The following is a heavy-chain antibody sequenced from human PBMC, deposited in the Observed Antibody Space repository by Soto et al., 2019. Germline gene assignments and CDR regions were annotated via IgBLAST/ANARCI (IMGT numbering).Heavy chain of an antibody. CDR2: LGGSGA. V-gene: IGHV3-23*01. D-gene: IGHD2-8*01. CDR1: GFTFSSHA. Sequence: GRALRLSCVGSGFTFSSHAMTWVRQAPGKGLEWVSTLGGSGAYYADSVKGRFTISRDNSKNTVNLQMNSLRAEDTAIYYCARGMTTHDYWGQGTVVTVSS. J-gene: IGHJ4*02. CDR3: ARGMTTHDY.